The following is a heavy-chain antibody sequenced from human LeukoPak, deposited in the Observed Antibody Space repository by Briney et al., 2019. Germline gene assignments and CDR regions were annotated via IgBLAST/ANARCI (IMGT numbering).Heavy chain of an antibody. D-gene: IGHD3-3*01. V-gene: IGHV1-2*02. J-gene: IGHJ4*02. CDR3: ARDYDFWSGYSPTFDY. CDR1: GYTFTGYY. CDR2: INPNSGGT. Sequence: ASVKVSCKASGYTFTGYYMHWVRQAPGQGLEWMGWINPNSGGTSYAQKFQGRVTMTRDTSISTAYMELSRLRSDDTAVYYCARDYDFWSGYSPTFDYWGQGTLVTVSS.